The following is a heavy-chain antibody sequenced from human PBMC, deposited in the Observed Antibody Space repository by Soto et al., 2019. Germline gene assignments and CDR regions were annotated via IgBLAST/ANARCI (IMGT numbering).Heavy chain of an antibody. V-gene: IGHV3-30*18. CDR3: AKGGRQWLVTFDFNY. Sequence: VQLVESGGGVVQPGRSLRLSCAASGFTFSDYAMHWVRQAPGKGLEWVAVVSHDGRNTHYADSVKGRFTISRDSSKNTVSLEMSSLRVEDTAGYYCAKGGRQWLVTFDFNYWGQGALVTVSS. J-gene: IGHJ4*02. CDR2: VSHDGRNT. CDR1: GFTFSDYA. D-gene: IGHD6-19*01.